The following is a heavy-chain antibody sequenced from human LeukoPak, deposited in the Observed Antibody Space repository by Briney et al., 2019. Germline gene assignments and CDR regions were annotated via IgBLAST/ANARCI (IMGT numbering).Heavy chain of an antibody. D-gene: IGHD5-12*01. CDR2: IMFDGSNK. Sequence: GGSLRLSCAASGFTFSGFGIHWVRQAPGEGLEWVALIMFDGSNKYYVDSVKGRFTISRDNSKNTVYLRMDSLRAEDTAVYYCARDQSGGYDGFDPRNWGQGTLVIVSS. V-gene: IGHV3-33*01. CDR3: ARDQSGGYDGFDPRN. J-gene: IGHJ4*02. CDR1: GFTFSGFG.